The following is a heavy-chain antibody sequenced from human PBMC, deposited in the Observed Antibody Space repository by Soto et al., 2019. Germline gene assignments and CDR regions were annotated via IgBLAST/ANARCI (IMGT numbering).Heavy chain of an antibody. Sequence: ASVKVSCKASGYTFTSYGISWVRQAPGQGLEWMAWISAYDGDTKYAQNLQGRVIMTTDSSTNTAYMELRSLRSDDTAVYYCAREVVVVPAAGYDAFDIWGQGTMVTVSS. V-gene: IGHV1-18*04. CDR2: ISAYDGDT. D-gene: IGHD2-2*01. J-gene: IGHJ3*02. CDR1: GYTFTSYG. CDR3: AREVVVVPAAGYDAFDI.